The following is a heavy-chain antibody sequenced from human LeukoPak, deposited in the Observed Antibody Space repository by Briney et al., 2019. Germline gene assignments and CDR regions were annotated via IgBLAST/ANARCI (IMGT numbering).Heavy chain of an antibody. CDR2: IRYDGSIK. Sequence: GGSLRLSCAASGFTFSTYGMHWVRQAPGKGLEWVAFIRYDGSIKYYADSVKGRFTISRDNSKNALYLQMNTLSAEDTAVYYCAKDLGGYSYGLAWYMDVWGKGTTVTISS. V-gene: IGHV3-30*02. CDR3: AKDLGGYSYGLAWYMDV. D-gene: IGHD5-18*01. J-gene: IGHJ6*03. CDR1: GFTFSTYG.